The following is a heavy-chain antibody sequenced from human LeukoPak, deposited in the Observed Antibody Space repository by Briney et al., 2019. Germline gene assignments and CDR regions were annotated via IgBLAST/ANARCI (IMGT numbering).Heavy chain of an antibody. D-gene: IGHD3-3*01. CDR1: GGSFSGYY. V-gene: IGHV4-34*01. CDR3: ARHYDFWSGYHIDY. CDR2: IYYSGST. J-gene: IGHJ4*02. Sequence: SETLSLTCAVYGGSFSGYYWSWIRQPPGKGLEWIGSIYYSGSTYYNPSLKSRVTISVDTSKNQFSLKLSSVTAADTAVYYCARHYDFWSGYHIDYWGQGTLVTVSS.